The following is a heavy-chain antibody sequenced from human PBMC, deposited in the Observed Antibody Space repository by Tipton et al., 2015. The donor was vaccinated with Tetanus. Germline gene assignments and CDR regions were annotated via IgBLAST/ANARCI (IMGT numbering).Heavy chain of an antibody. CDR2: TYDSGGI. Sequence: TLSLTCTVSGGSMRGDHWSWIRQPPGKGLEWLGATYDSGGINYNPSPKSRVTISVDASRNQFSLTLNSVPAADTAVYFCAGYRVGWGGRGYWGQGTLVTVSS. J-gene: IGHJ4*02. D-gene: IGHD5-24*01. CDR3: AGYRVGWGGRGY. V-gene: IGHV4-59*01. CDR1: GGSMRGDH.